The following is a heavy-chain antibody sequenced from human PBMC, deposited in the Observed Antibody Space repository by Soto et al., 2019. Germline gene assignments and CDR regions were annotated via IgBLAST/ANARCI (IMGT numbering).Heavy chain of an antibody. D-gene: IGHD1-20*01. V-gene: IGHV1-69*02. Sequence: GASVKVSCKASGGTFSSYTISWVRQAPGQGLEWMGRIIPILGIANYAQKLQGRVTMTTDTSTSTAYMELRSLRSDDTAVYYCARADGNWNDVAWFDPWGQGTLVTVSS. CDR2: IIPILGIA. CDR1: GGTFSSYT. J-gene: IGHJ5*02. CDR3: ARADGNWNDVAWFDP.